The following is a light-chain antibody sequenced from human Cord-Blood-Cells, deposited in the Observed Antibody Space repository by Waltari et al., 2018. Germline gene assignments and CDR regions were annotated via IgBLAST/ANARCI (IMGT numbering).Light chain of an antibody. Sequence: EIVMTPSPATLSVSPGERAPLTCRARQGVRSHLAWYPHKPGQAPRLLLYGASTMATGIPARFSGSGSGTEFTLTISSLQSEDFAVYYCQQYNNGPPGRLTCGGGTKGEIK. CDR2: GAS. V-gene: IGKV3-15*01. J-gene: IGKJ4*01. CDR3: QQYNNGPPGRLT. CDR1: QGVRSH.